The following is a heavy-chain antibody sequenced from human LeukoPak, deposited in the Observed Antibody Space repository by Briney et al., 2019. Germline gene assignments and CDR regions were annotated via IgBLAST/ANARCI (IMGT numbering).Heavy chain of an antibody. CDR1: GDSISNYY. J-gene: IGHJ5*02. D-gene: IGHD4/OR15-4a*01. Sequence: HSGTLSLTCTVSGDSISNYYWSWIRQPPGKGLEWIGCVYYSGSCNYDPTLKSRVTISLDTSKNQFSLRLNSVTAADTAVYYCARSLTTGIDWFDPWGQGTLVTVSS. CDR2: VYYSGSC. CDR3: ARSLTTGIDWFDP. V-gene: IGHV4-59*08.